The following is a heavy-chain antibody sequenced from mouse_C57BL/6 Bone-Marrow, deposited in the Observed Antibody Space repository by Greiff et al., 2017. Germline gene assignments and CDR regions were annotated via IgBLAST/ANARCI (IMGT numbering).Heavy chain of an antibody. CDR2: ISDGGSYT. CDR3: ARDGYYGSRDFGG. CDR1: GFTFSSYA. V-gene: IGHV5-4*01. Sequence: EVQVVESGGGLVKPGGSLKLSCAASGFTFSSYAMSWVRQTPEKRLEWVATISDGGSYTYYPDNVKGRFTISRDNAKNNLYLQMSHLMSEDTAMYYCARDGYYGSRDFGGWGTGTTVTVSS. J-gene: IGHJ1*03. D-gene: IGHD1-1*01.